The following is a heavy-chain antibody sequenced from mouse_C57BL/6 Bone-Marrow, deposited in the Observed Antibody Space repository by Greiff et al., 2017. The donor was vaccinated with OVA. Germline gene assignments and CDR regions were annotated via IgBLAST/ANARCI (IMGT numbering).Heavy chain of an antibody. Sequence: VQLQQSGPELVKPGASVKISCKASGYTFTDYYMNWVKQSHGKSLEWIGDINPNNGGTSYNQKFKGKATLTVDKSSSTAYMELRSLTSEDSAVYYCARWAYGSSYWYFDVWGTGTTVTVSS. V-gene: IGHV1-26*01. J-gene: IGHJ1*03. CDR3: ARWAYGSSYWYFDV. D-gene: IGHD1-1*01. CDR1: GYTFTDYY. CDR2: INPNNGGT.